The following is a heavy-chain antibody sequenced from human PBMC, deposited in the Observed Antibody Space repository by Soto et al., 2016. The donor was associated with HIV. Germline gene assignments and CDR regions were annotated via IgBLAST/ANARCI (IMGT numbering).Heavy chain of an antibody. CDR2: ISSGGSTI. Sequence: QVQLVESGGGLVKPGGSLRLSCAASGFTFSDYYMTWIRQAPGKGLEWVSYISSGGSTIYYADSVKGRFTISRDNAQNSLYLQMNSLRVEDTAIYYCARANDFWTGFYEATYFYYYMDVWGKGTTVTVSS. V-gene: IGHV3-11*04. CDR3: ARANDFWTGFYEATYFYYYMDV. CDR1: GFTFSDYY. D-gene: IGHD3-3*01. J-gene: IGHJ6*03.